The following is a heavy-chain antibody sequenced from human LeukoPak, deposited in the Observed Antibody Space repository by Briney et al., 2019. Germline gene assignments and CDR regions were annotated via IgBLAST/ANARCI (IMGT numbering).Heavy chain of an antibody. V-gene: IGHV3-7*01. CDR3: ARDRVAPFDY. CDR1: GFTFSRHW. CDR2: IKEDGSEK. Sequence: PGGSLRLSCAASGFTFSRHWMSWVRQAPGKGLEWVANIKEDGSEKYCVDSVKGRFTISRDNAKNSLYLQMNSLSAEDTAVYYCARDRVAPFDYWGQGTLVTVSS. D-gene: IGHD2-15*01. J-gene: IGHJ4*02.